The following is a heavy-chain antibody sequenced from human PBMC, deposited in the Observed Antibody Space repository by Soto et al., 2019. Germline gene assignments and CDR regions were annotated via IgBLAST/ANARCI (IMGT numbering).Heavy chain of an antibody. V-gene: IGHV3-30*18. Sequence: QVQLVESGGGVVQPGRSLRLSCEASGFTFSSYGMHWVRQAPGKGLEWVAVISYDGSNKYYADSVKGRFTISRDNSKNAVYLQMNSPGGEDTAVYYCAKGSTVVVTAIGSWYFDLWGRGTLVTVSS. CDR3: AKGSTVVVTAIGSWYFDL. CDR1: GFTFSSYG. CDR2: ISYDGSNK. D-gene: IGHD2-21*02. J-gene: IGHJ2*01.